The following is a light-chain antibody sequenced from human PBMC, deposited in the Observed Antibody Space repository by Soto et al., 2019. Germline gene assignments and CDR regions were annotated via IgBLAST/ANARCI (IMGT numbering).Light chain of an antibody. CDR1: SFNIGDNA. V-gene: IGLV1-36*01. CDR3: SALDDTLNGFV. Sequence: QSVLTQPPSVAEAPRQRVTISCSGSSFNIGDNAVNWYQQFPGKAPKLLIYYDDLLPSGVSDRFSGSKSGTSASLVISGLQSDDEADYYCSALDDTLNGFVFGTGTKLIVL. J-gene: IGLJ1*01. CDR2: YDD.